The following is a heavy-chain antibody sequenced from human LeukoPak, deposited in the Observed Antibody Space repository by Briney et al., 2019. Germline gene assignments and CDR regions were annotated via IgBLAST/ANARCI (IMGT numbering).Heavy chain of an antibody. CDR1: GFSFTSYN. V-gene: IGHV3-30*03. Sequence: PGTSLRLSCAASGFSFTSYNFHWVRQAPGKGLQWLGFISYDGNIKYEDSVKGRFTISRDNSKNTLYLQMNRLRAEDTAIYYCGRDFVNDAKARFDCWGQGTLVTVSS. D-gene: IGHD4/OR15-4a*01. CDR2: ISYDGNIK. CDR3: GRDFVNDAKARFDC. J-gene: IGHJ4*02.